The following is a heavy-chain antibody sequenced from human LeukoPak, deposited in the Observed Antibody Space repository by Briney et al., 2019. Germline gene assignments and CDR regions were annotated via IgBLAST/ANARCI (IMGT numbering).Heavy chain of an antibody. CDR2: IYTSRST. CDR3: ARVIQYYDFWSGPLSHAFDI. CDR1: GGSLSSGSYY. D-gene: IGHD3-3*01. Sequence: PSQTLSLTCTVSGGSLSSGSYYWSWIRQPAGKALAWIGRIYTSRSTNYNPSLKSRVTISVDTSKNQFSLKLSSVTAADTAVYYCARVIQYYDFWSGPLSHAFDIWGQGTMVTVSS. V-gene: IGHV4-61*02. J-gene: IGHJ3*02.